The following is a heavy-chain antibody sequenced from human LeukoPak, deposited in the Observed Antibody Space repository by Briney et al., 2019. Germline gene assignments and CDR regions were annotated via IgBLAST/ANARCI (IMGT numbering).Heavy chain of an antibody. CDR1: GGSIGTTSYY. D-gene: IGHD3-22*01. CDR3: ARHFRREVLIGSAFDI. V-gene: IGHV4-39*01. Sequence: PSETLSLTCTASGGSIGTTSYYWAWIRQPPGKGLEWIVSIYYDGTTYYNPSLKSRVTTSIDTSKKQFSLNLSAVTATDTAVYYCARHFRREVLIGSAFDIWGQGSMVTVSS. CDR2: IYYDGTT. J-gene: IGHJ3*02.